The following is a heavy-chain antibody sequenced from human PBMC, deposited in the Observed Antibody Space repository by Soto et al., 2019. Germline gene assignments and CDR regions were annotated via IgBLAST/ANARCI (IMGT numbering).Heavy chain of an antibody. CDR2: IYYSGST. CDR3: ARDDSDSTFDY. V-gene: IGHV4-31*03. Sequence: PSETLSLTCTVSGGSISSGGYYWSWIRQHPGKGLEWIGYIYYSGSTYYNPSLKSRVTISVDTSKNQFSLKLSSVTAADTAVYYCARDDSDSTFDYWGQGTLVTVSS. J-gene: IGHJ4*02. CDR1: GGSISSGGYY. D-gene: IGHD4-4*01.